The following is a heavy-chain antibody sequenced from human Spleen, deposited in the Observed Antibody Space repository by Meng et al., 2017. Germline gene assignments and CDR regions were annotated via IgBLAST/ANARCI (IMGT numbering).Heavy chain of an antibody. Sequence: GESLKISCAASAFTFSNYAIHWVRQAPGKGLEWVAVMSHDGSNTYYADSVKGRFTISRDNSKNTLYLQMNSLRAEDTAVYYCARVPYSGSYYYYGMDVWGQGTTDTVSS. J-gene: IGHJ6*02. CDR3: ARVPYSGSYYYYGMDV. CDR1: AFTFSNYA. V-gene: IGHV3-30*04. D-gene: IGHD1-26*01. CDR2: MSHDGSNT.